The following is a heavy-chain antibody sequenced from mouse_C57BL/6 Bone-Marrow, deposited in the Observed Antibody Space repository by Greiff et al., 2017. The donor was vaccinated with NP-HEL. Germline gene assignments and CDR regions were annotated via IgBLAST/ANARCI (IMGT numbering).Heavy chain of an antibody. CDR1: GYTFTSYG. Sequence: QVQLQQSGAELARPGASVKLSCTASGYTFTSYGISWVKQRTGQGLEWIGEIYPRSGNTYYNEKFQGKATLTADKSSSTAYMELRSLTSEDSAVYFCARTTTVVAPLAYGGQGTRVTVSA. CDR2: IYPRSGNT. D-gene: IGHD1-1*01. J-gene: IGHJ3*01. V-gene: IGHV1-81*01. CDR3: ARTTTVVAPLAY.